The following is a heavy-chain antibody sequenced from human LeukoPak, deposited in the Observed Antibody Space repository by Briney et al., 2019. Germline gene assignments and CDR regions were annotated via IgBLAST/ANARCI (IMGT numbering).Heavy chain of an antibody. CDR1: GYTLTELS. D-gene: IGHD5-18*01. CDR3: ARVRAQLWLSTSLNWFDP. V-gene: IGHV1-24*01. CDR2: FDPEDGET. Sequence: ASVKVSCKVSGYTLTELSMHWVRQAPGKGLEWMGGFDPEDGETIYAQKFQGRVTMTTDTSTSTAYMELRSLRSDDTAVYYCARVRAQLWLSTSLNWFDPWGQGTLVTVSS. J-gene: IGHJ5*02.